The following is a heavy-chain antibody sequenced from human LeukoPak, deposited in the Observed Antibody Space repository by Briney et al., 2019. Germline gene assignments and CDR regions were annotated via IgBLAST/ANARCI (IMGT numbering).Heavy chain of an antibody. CDR3: TRDMRGAAAADDAFDI. D-gene: IGHD6-13*01. J-gene: IGHJ3*02. Sequence: ASVKVSCKASGYTFTSCDINWVRQATGQGLEWMGWMNPSSGGTGYAQNFQGRVTITRDTSISTAYMELSSLRSEDTAVYYCTRDMRGAAAADDAFDIWGQGTMVTVSS. V-gene: IGHV1-8*01. CDR1: GYTFTSCD. CDR2: MNPSSGGT.